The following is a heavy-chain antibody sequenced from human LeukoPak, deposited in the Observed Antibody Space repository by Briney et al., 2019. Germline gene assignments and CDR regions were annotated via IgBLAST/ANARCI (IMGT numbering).Heavy chain of an antibody. J-gene: IGHJ4*02. D-gene: IGHD1-26*01. CDR1: GFTFSSYS. CDR3: ARDRGLGEWELLLGY. V-gene: IGHV3-21*01. Sequence: PGGSLRLSCAASGFTFSSYSMNWVRQAPGKGLEWVSSISSSSSYIYYADSVKGRFTISRDNAKNSLYLQMNSLRAEDTAVYYCARDRGLGEWELLLGYWGQGTLVTVSS. CDR2: ISSSSSYI.